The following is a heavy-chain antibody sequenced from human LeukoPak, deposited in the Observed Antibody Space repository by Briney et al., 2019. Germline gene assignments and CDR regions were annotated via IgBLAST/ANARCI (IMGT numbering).Heavy chain of an antibody. CDR1: GGSISPYY. CDR3: ARHSVASPHYFDY. V-gene: IGHV4-59*08. Sequence: SETLSLTCTVSGGSISPYYWSWIRQPPGKELEWIAFISHSGSAHYNPSLTSRVTISVDTSKNQFSLKLTSVTAADTAVYYCARHSVASPHYFDYWGQATPVTVSP. J-gene: IGHJ4*02. CDR2: ISHSGSA. D-gene: IGHD5/OR15-5a*01.